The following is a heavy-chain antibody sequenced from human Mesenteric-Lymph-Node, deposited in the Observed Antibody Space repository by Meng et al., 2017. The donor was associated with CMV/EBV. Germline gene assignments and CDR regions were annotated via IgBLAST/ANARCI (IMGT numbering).Heavy chain of an antibody. Sequence: ASVKVSCKASGYTFTSYGISWVRQAPGQGLEWMGWISAYNGNTNYAQKLQGRVTMTRDTSTNTVYMELSSPRSEDTAMYYCARKGPRPALDYWGQGTLVTVSS. CDR1: GYTFTSYG. CDR2: ISAYNGNT. CDR3: ARKGPRPALDY. V-gene: IGHV1-18*01. J-gene: IGHJ4*02. D-gene: IGHD6-6*01.